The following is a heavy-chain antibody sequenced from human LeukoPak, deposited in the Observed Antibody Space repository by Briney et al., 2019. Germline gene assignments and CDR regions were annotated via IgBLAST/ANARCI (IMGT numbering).Heavy chain of an antibody. CDR2: IYHSGST. V-gene: IGHV4-30-2*01. CDR1: GGSISSGGYY. Sequence: SQTLSLTCTVSGGSISSGGYYWSWIRQPPGKGLEWIGYIYHSGSTYYNPSLKSRVTISVDRSKNQFSLKLSSVTAADTAVYYCARERERPIAAIDYWGQGTLVTVSS. J-gene: IGHJ4*02. CDR3: ARERERPIAAIDY. D-gene: IGHD6-13*01.